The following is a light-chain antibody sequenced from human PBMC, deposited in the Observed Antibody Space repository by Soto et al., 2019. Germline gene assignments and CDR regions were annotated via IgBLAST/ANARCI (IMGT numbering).Light chain of an antibody. V-gene: IGLV2-14*01. CDR2: EVS. CDR3: SSYVNYNTFVI. J-gene: IGLJ2*01. CDR1: SRDVGGYNY. Sequence: QSVLTQPASVSGSPGQSITISCSGTSRDVGGYNYVSWHQQHPGKAPKVIITEVSNRPSGVSNRFSGSKSGNTASLTISWLQAEDEADYYCSSYVNYNTFVIFGGGTKVTVL.